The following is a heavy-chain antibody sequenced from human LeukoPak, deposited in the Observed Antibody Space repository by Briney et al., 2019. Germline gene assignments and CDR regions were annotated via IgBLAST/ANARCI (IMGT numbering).Heavy chain of an antibody. CDR3: TRSMGLHTGRGGYFFDY. CDR2: VNWNVAVV. J-gene: IGHJ4*02. CDR1: GLNFYDYA. D-gene: IGHD3-16*01. V-gene: IGHV3-9*01. Sequence: GGSLRLSCAASGLNFYDYAMHCVRQPPGKGLGWGSGVNWNVAVVAYADSVKGRFTVSRDNAESALFLQMNSLRPEDTALYYCTRSMGLHTGRGGYFFDYWGQGNLVTVSS.